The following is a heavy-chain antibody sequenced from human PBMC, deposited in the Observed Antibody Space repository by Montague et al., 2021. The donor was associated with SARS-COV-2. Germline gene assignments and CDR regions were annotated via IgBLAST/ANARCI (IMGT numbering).Heavy chain of an antibody. J-gene: IGHJ5*02. D-gene: IGHD6-25*01. CDR1: IGSISSGSYY. Sequence: TLSLTCTVSIGSISSGSYYWSWIRQPAGKGLEWIGRIYTSGSTXXNPSLKSRVTISVDTSKNQFSLKLSSVTAADAAVYYCARDGYSSGWNGLHWFDPWGQGTLVTVSS. CDR2: IYTSGST. CDR3: ARDGYSSGWNGLHWFDP. V-gene: IGHV4-61*02.